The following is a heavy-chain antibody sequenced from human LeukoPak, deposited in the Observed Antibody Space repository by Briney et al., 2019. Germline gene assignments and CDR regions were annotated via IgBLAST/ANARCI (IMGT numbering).Heavy chain of an antibody. CDR2: MNRDGSEK. J-gene: IGHJ4*02. CDR3: AKDRVIDLGWWDF. D-gene: IGHD2-15*01. Sequence: GGSLRLSCAASGFTFSHYWLSWVRQAPGKGLEWVANMNRDGSEKNYVDSVKGRFTISRDNAKNSLYLQMNSLRVEDTAVYYCAKDRVIDLGWWDFWGQGTLVTVSS. CDR1: GFTFSHYW. V-gene: IGHV3-7*03.